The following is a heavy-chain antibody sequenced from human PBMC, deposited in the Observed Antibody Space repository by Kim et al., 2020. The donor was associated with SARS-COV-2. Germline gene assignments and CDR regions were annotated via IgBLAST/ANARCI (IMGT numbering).Heavy chain of an antibody. D-gene: IGHD5-12*01. J-gene: IGHJ4*02. Sequence: GGSLRLSCAASGFTFSSYAMHWVRQAPGKGLEWVAVISYDGSNKYYADSVKGRFTISRDNSKNTLYLQMNSLRAEDTAVYYCARGGSGYGRFDYWGQGTMVTVSS. CDR3: ARGGSGYGRFDY. CDR1: GFTFSSYA. CDR2: ISYDGSNK. V-gene: IGHV3-30*04.